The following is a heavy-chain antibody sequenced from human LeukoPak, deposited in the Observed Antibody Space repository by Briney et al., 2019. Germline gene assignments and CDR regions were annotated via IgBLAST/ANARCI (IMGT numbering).Heavy chain of an antibody. V-gene: IGHV4-59*01. CDR1: GGSISSYY. D-gene: IGHD1-14*01. Sequence: SETLSLTCTASGGSISSYYWSWIRQPPGKGLEWIGYNYYSGSTNYNPSLKSRVTISVDTSKNQFSLKLSSVTAADTAVYYCARGGLPELFDYWGQGTLVTVSS. J-gene: IGHJ4*02. CDR2: NYYSGST. CDR3: ARGGLPELFDY.